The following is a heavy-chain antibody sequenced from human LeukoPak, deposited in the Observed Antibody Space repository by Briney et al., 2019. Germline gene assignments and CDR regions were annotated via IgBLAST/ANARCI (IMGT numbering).Heavy chain of an antibody. CDR1: GFTFSSYW. V-gene: IGHV3-74*01. J-gene: IGHJ4*02. CDR2: INSDGSST. CDR3: ARVGATTWY. D-gene: IGHD1-26*01. Sequence: GGSLRLSCLASGFTFSSYWMHWVRQAPGKGLVWVSRINSDGSSTNYADSVKGRFTISRDNAKNTLYLQVNSLRAEDTAVYYCARVGATTWYWGQGTLVTVSS.